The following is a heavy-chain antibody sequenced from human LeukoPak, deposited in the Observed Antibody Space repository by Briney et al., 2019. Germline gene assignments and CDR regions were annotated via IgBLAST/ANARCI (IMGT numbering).Heavy chain of an antibody. CDR3: AGGGGWVFDL. V-gene: IGHV3-7*01. CDR2: IKQDGSEK. D-gene: IGHD6-19*01. CDR1: GFTFSSYA. Sequence: PGGSLRLSCAASGFTFSSYAMSWVRQAPGKGLEWVAIIKQDGSEKYYVDSVKGRFTISRDNTKNSLYLQMNSLRAEDTAVYFCAGGGGWVFDLWGQGTLVTVSS. J-gene: IGHJ4*02.